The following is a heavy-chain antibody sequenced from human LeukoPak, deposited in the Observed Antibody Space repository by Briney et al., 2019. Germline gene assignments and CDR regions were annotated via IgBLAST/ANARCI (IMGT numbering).Heavy chain of an antibody. CDR2: ISTDGSMT. V-gene: IGHV3-74*01. CDR1: GFTSSGSW. D-gene: IGHD6-19*01. Sequence: GGSLRLSCGAFGFTSSGSWIHWVRQAPGKGLVWVSRISTDGSMTTYADSVKGRFTISRDNAKNTLYLQMNSLRAEDTAVYYCVPLPIAVAGTHLLDYWGQGTLVTVSS. CDR3: VPLPIAVAGTHLLDY. J-gene: IGHJ4*02.